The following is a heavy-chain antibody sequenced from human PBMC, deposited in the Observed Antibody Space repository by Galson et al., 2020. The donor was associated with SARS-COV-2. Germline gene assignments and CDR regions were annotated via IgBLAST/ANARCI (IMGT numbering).Heavy chain of an antibody. CDR3: SRKWKSGLHDY. CDR1: GFTFGDYS. D-gene: IGHD2-21*02. J-gene: IGHJ4*02. CDR2: IRSETYGATS. Sequence: GGSLRLSCTVSGFTFGDYSMSWFRQAPGRGLEWVGFIRSETYGATSQYAASVNGRFTISRDDSKSIAYLQMNSLKTEDTAVYYCSRKWKSGLHDYWGQGTRVTVSS. V-gene: IGHV3-49*03.